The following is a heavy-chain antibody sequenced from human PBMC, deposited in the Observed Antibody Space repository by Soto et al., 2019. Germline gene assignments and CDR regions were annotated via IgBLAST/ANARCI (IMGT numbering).Heavy chain of an antibody. J-gene: IGHJ6*02. V-gene: IGHV1-18*01. CDR2: ISAYNGNT. CDR3: ARDSFFLGVTNYYYGMDV. CDR1: GYTFTSYG. D-gene: IGHD1-26*01. Sequence: QVQLVQSGAEVKKPGASVKVSCKASGYTFTSYGISWVRQAPGQGLEWMGWISAYNGNTNYAQKLQGRVTMTTDTXTXTXXMELRSLRSDDTAVYYCARDSFFLGVTNYYYGMDVWGQGTTVTVSS.